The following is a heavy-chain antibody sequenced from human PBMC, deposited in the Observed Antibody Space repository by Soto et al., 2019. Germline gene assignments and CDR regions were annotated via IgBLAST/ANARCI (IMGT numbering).Heavy chain of an antibody. D-gene: IGHD6-19*01. CDR2: ISYDGSNK. Sequence: PGGSLRLSCAASGFTLGSYAMRWVRQAPGKGLEWVAIISYDGSNKYYAASVKGRFTISRDNSKNTLYLRMNSLRAEDTAVYYCAREEYSSGWALAVFDYWGQGTLVTVSS. CDR3: AREEYSSGWALAVFDY. V-gene: IGHV3-30-3*01. CDR1: GFTLGSYA. J-gene: IGHJ4*02.